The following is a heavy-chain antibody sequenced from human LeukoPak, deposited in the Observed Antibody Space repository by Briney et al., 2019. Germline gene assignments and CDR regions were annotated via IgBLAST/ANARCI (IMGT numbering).Heavy chain of an antibody. J-gene: IGHJ3*02. Sequence: ASVKVSCKASGYTFTGYYMHWVRQAPGQGLEWMGRINPNSGGTNYAQKFQGRVTMTRDTSISTAYMELSRLRSDDTAVYYCARVQYYDSSGYARVFDIWGQGTMVTVSS. CDR3: ARVQYYDSSGYARVFDI. CDR2: INPNSGGT. CDR1: GYTFTGYY. V-gene: IGHV1-2*06. D-gene: IGHD3-22*01.